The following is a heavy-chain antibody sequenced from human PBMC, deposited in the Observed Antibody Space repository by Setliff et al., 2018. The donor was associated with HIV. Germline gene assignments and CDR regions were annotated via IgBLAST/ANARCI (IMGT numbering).Heavy chain of an antibody. J-gene: IGHJ4*01. Sequence: ASVKVSCKASGYTFTTYSLHWVRQAPGQSLEWMGWINVGKGDTKYSQDFQGRITITRDTSANTAYMELGRLRSDDTAVYFCARGALLAVFDFDHWGHGTLVTVSS. D-gene: IGHD3-10*01. CDR2: INVGKGDT. CDR1: GYTFTTYS. CDR3: ARGALLAVFDFDH. V-gene: IGHV1-3*01.